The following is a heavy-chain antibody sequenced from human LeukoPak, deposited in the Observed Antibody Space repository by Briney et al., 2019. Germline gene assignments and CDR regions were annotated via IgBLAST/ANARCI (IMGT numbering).Heavy chain of an antibody. J-gene: IGHJ4*02. CDR2: GSNK. Sequence: GSNKYYADSVKGRFTISRDNSKNTLYLQMNSLRAEDTAVYYCARDSGALIAAAGTCFDYWGQGTLVTVSS. CDR3: ARDSGALIAAAGTCFDY. V-gene: IGHV3-30-3*01. D-gene: IGHD6-13*01.